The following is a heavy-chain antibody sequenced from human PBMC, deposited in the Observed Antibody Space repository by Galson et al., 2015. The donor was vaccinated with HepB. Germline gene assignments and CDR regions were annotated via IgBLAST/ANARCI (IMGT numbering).Heavy chain of an antibody. J-gene: IGHJ4*02. CDR3: IARDSSSWYLDY. V-gene: IGHV3-15*01. Sequence: SLRLSCAASGFTFSNAWMSWVRQAPGKGLEWVGHIKSKTDGGTTDYAAPVKGRFTISRDDSKNTLYVQMNSLKTEDTAVYYCIARDSSSWYLDYWGQGTLITVSS. CDR2: IKSKTDGGTT. CDR1: GFTFSNAW. D-gene: IGHD6-13*01.